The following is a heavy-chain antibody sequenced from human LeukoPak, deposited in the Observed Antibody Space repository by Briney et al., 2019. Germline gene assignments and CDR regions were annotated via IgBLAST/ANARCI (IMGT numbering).Heavy chain of an antibody. V-gene: IGHV3-15*01. CDR1: GFTFSNAW. Sequence: SGGSLRLSCAASGFTFSNAWMSWVRQAPGKGLEWVGRIKSKTDGGTTDYAAPVKGRFTISRDDSKHTLYLQMNSLKTEDTAVYYCTTDRRRGYSGYRSFDYWGQGSLVTVSS. CDR2: IKSKTDGGTT. D-gene: IGHD5-12*01. J-gene: IGHJ4*02. CDR3: TTDRRRGYSGYRSFDY.